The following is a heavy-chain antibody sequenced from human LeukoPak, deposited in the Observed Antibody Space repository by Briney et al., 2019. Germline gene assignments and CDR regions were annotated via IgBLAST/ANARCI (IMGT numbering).Heavy chain of an antibody. D-gene: IGHD4-17*01. V-gene: IGHV4-38-2*01. J-gene: IGHJ2*01. CDR2: IYHTGST. CDR3: ARVRGMEVTTNWYFDL. Sequence: SETLSLTCAVSGYPISSGYYWGWIRQPPGKGLEWVGSIYHTGSTYYNPSLKSRVTISVDTSKNQFSLKLSSVTAADTAVFYCARVRGMEVTTNWYFDLWGRGTLVTVSS. CDR1: GYPISSGYY.